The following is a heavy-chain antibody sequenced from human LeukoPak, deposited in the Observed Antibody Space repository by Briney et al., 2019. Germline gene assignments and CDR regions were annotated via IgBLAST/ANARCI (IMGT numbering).Heavy chain of an antibody. CDR3: ARDAPSWSRDY. V-gene: IGHV3-21*01. Sequence: GVSLRLSCAASGFTFSGHSMSWVRQAPGKGLEWFSTIGRSASYMYYADSLKGRFTISRDNAKNSLYLQMNSLRAEDTAVYYCARDAPSWSRDYWGQGTLVTVSS. D-gene: IGHD2-15*01. J-gene: IGHJ4*02. CDR2: IGRSASYM. CDR1: GFTFSGHS.